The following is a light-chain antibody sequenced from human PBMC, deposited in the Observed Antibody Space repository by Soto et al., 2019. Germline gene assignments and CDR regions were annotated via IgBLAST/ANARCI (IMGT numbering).Light chain of an antibody. CDR3: QQYGGSPPT. J-gene: IGKJ1*01. CDR1: QSVSSNY. CDR2: GAS. Sequence: EIVLTQSPGTLSLSPGERATLSCRASQSVSSNYLAWYQRKPGQAPRLLIYGASSRATDNPNRFSGSGSGTDFTLTITRLEPEDFAVYFCQQYGGSPPTFGQGTKVEIK. V-gene: IGKV3-20*01.